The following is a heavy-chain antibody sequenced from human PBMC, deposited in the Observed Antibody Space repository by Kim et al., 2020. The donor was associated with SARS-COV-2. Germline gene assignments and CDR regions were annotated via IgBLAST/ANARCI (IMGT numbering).Heavy chain of an antibody. D-gene: IGHD6-13*01. J-gene: IGHJ3*02. CDR3: ATDFPAAGIRGAFDI. V-gene: IGHV1-24*01. Sequence: QKFQGRVTMTEDTSTDTAYMELSSLRSEDTAVYYCATDFPAAGIRGAFDIWGQGTMVTVSS.